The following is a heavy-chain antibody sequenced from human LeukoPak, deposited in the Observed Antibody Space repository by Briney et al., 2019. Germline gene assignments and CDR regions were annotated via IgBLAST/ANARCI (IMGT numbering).Heavy chain of an antibody. Sequence: GGSLRLSCAASGFTFSINAMNWVRQAPGQGLEWVSAISDSGDYTSYADSVRGRFTISRDNSRNTLYLQMISLRPEDTAVYYCAKDTSIGKYCTNGVCSPFDYWGQGTLVTVSS. CDR1: GFTFSINA. V-gene: IGHV3-23*01. CDR3: AKDTSIGKYCTNGVCSPFDY. CDR2: ISDSGDYT. J-gene: IGHJ4*02. D-gene: IGHD2-8*01.